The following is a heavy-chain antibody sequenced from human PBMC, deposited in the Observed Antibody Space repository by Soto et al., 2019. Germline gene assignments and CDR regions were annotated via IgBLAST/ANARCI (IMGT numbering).Heavy chain of an antibody. V-gene: IGHV3-23*01. CDR2: ISGGYDT. Sequence: GGSLRLSCAASGFTFSTYAMSWVRQAPGKGLEWVSTISGGYDTYYTDSVKGRFTISRDNSQNTLHLQMNSLRGEDTAVYYCAKGEAVAGTEFDYWGQGTLVTVSS. D-gene: IGHD6-13*01. CDR3: AKGEAVAGTEFDY. CDR1: GFTFSTYA. J-gene: IGHJ4*02.